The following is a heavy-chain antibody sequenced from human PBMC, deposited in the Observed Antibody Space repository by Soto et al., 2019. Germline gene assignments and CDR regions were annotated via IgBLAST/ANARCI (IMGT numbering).Heavy chain of an antibody. CDR2: IWYDGSNK. Sequence: GSLRLSCAASGFTFRSHGMHWVRQAPGKGLEWVAVIWYDGSNKYYADSVKGRFTISRDNSKNTLYLQMNSLRAEDTAVYYCARWGDDKRMDVWGQGTTVTVSS. CDR3: ARWGDDKRMDV. V-gene: IGHV3-33*01. J-gene: IGHJ6*02. D-gene: IGHD2-21*01. CDR1: GFTFRSHG.